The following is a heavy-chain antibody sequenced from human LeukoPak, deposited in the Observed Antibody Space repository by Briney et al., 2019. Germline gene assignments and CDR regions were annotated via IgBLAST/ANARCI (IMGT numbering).Heavy chain of an antibody. CDR2: IYYSGST. Sequence: ASETLSLTCTVSGGSISSYYWSWIRQPPGKGLEWIGYIYYSGSTNYNPSLKSRVTIAVDTSKNQFSLKLSSVTAADTAVYYCARSGSWYFDLWGRGTLVTVSS. CDR1: GGSISSYY. CDR3: ARSGSWYFDL. D-gene: IGHD3-10*01. V-gene: IGHV4-59*01. J-gene: IGHJ2*01.